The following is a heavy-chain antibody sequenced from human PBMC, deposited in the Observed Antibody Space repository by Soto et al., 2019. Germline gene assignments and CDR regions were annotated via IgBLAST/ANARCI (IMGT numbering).Heavy chain of an antibody. CDR3: ARDRFLQTSSTGPSYHYGMDV. Sequence: GGSLRLSCAVSGFPVSSNYVSWVRQVPGKGLEWVSVIYSGGSAFYPESVKGRFTISRDSAQNTVFLQMNSLRAEDTVVYYCARDRFLQTSSTGPSYHYGMDVWGQGTTVTVSS. D-gene: IGHD3-3*01. J-gene: IGHJ6*02. V-gene: IGHV3-53*01. CDR2: IYSGGSA. CDR1: GFPVSSNY.